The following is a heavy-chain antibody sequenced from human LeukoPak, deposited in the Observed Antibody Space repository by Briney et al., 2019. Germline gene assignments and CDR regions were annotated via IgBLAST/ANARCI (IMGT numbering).Heavy chain of an antibody. D-gene: IGHD6-19*01. CDR2: INHSGST. Sequence: SETLSLTCAVYGGSFSGYYWSWIRQPPGKGLEWIGEINHSGSTNYNPSLKSRVTISVDTSKNQFSLQLNSVTPEDTAVYYCARDLHPTPYSSGWYGGGYYYYGMDVWGQGTTVTVSS. CDR3: ARDLHPTPYSSGWYGGGYYYYGMDV. CDR1: GGSFSGYY. J-gene: IGHJ6*02. V-gene: IGHV4-34*01.